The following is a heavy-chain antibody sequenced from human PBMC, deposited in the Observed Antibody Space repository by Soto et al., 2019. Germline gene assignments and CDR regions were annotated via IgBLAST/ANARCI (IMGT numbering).Heavy chain of an antibody. D-gene: IGHD1-20*01. Sequence: ASVKVSCKASGYTFTSYGISWVRQAPGQGLEWMGWISAYNGNTKYAQKLQGRVTMTTDTSTSTAYMELRSLRSYDTAVYYCARDAAIGMNDYWGQGTLVTVSS. V-gene: IGHV1-18*01. J-gene: IGHJ4*02. CDR1: GYTFTSYG. CDR2: ISAYNGNT. CDR3: ARDAAIGMNDY.